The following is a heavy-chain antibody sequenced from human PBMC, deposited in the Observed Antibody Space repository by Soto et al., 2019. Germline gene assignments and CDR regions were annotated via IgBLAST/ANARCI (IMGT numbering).Heavy chain of an antibody. CDR3: ARHQKGSYDYGDYGGDWNWFDP. J-gene: IGHJ5*02. CDR1: GGSISSSSYY. CDR2: IYYSGST. V-gene: IGHV4-39*01. D-gene: IGHD4-17*01. Sequence: SETLSLTCTVSGGSISSSSYYWGWIRQPPGNGLEWIGSIYYSGSTYYNPSLKSRVTISVDTSKNQFSLKLSSVTAADTAVYYCARHQKGSYDYGDYGGDWNWFDPWGQGTLVTVSS.